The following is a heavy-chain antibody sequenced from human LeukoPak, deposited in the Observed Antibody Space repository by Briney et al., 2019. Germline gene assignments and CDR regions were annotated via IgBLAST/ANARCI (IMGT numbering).Heavy chain of an antibody. J-gene: IGHJ4*02. CDR3: ARVHNHAWYDFDH. D-gene: IGHD1-14*01. CDR2: ISSSRTYI. V-gene: IGHV3-21*04. CDR1: GFAFSNYT. Sequence: KPGGSLRLSCAASGFAFSNYTMNWVRQAPGKGLEWVSSISSSRTYIYYADSVKGRFTISRDNSKNTLYLQMSSLRAEDTAVYYCARVHNHAWYDFDHWGQGTLVTVSS.